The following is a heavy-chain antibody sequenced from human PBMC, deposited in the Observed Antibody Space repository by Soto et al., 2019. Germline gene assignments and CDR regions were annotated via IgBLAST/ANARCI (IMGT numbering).Heavy chain of an antibody. CDR2: ISYDGSNK. D-gene: IGHD3-3*01. J-gene: IGHJ6*02. CDR3: GNGGFGGGTYGRDV. V-gene: IGHV3-30*18. Sequence: GGSMRLSCAPCGFPFNSYGRHWGRQAAGTGLEWVTVISYDGSNKYYADSVKGRLTISRDNSKNTLYMQMNSLRAEDTAVYYCGNGGFGGGTYGRDVWGQGTTVTVSS. CDR1: GFPFNSYG.